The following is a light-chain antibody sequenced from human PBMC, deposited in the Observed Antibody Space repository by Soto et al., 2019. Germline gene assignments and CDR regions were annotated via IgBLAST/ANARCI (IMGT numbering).Light chain of an antibody. J-gene: IGLJ1*01. CDR2: RNN. CDR1: SSNIGSNY. CDR3: AAWDDSLSGNYV. Sequence: QSVLTQPPSASGTPGQRVTISCSGSSSNIGSNYVYWYQQLPGTAPKLLIYRNNQRPSGVPDRFSGSKSGPSASLAISGLRSEDEADYYCAAWDDSLSGNYVFGTGTKLTVL. V-gene: IGLV1-47*01.